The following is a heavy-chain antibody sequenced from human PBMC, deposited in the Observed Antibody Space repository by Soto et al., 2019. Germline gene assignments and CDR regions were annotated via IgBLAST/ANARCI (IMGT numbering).Heavy chain of an antibody. J-gene: IGHJ6*02. CDR1: GYSFTSYG. CDR2: ISATNGNT. V-gene: IGHV1-18*01. Sequence: QGQLVQSGAEVKKPGASVKISCKASGYSFTSYGVSWVRQAPGQGLEWMGWISATNGNTKSAQRFQDRVTMSTDTSTTTAFMELRGLTSDDTAVYYCARAQLLTYYLNYGVDVWGQGTTVIVSS. D-gene: IGHD3-10*01. CDR3: ARAQLLTYYLNYGVDV.